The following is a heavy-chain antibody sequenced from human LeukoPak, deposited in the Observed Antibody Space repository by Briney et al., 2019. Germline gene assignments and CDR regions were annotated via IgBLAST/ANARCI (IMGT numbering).Heavy chain of an antibody. CDR2: ISHDGSNK. D-gene: IGHD1-26*01. CDR3: ARGSGSYYLGFDY. V-gene: IGHV3-30-3*01. CDR1: GFTFSSYA. Sequence: PGGSLRLSCAASGFTFSSYAMHWVRQAPGKGLEWVAVISHDGSNKYYADSVKGRFTISRDNSKNTLYLQMNSLRAEDTAVYYCARGSGSYYLGFDYWGQGTLVTVSS. J-gene: IGHJ4*02.